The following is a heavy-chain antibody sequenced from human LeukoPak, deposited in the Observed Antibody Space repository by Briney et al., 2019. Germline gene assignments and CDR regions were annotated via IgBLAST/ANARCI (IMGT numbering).Heavy chain of an antibody. D-gene: IGHD6-19*01. Sequence: SQTLSLTCAISGDSVSSNSGGWNWIRQSPSRGLEWLGRTYYRSKWVNDYEVSVKSRITINSDTSRNQFSLRLNSVTPEDTAVYYCASQGDGWFFDYWGQGILVTVSS. CDR3: ASQGDGWFFDY. CDR2: TYYRSKWVN. J-gene: IGHJ4*02. V-gene: IGHV6-1*01. CDR1: GDSVSSNSGG.